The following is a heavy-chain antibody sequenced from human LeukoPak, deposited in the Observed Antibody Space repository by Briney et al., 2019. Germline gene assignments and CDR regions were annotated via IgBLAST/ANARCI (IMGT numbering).Heavy chain of an antibody. D-gene: IGHD6-19*01. CDR3: ARQRLAVAGTWYFDL. V-gene: IGHV4-39*01. J-gene: IGHJ2*01. CDR1: GGPISSSSYY. Sequence: SETLSLTCTVSGGPISSSSYYWGWIRQPPGKGLEWIGSIYYSGSTYYNPSLKSRVTISVDTSKNQFSLKLSSVTAADTAVYYCARQRLAVAGTWYFDLWGRGTLVTVSS. CDR2: IYYSGST.